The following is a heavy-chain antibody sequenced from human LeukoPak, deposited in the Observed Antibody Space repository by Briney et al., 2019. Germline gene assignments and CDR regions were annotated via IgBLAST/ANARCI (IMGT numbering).Heavy chain of an antibody. D-gene: IGHD3-22*01. V-gene: IGHV1-69*05. CDR1: GYTFTSYD. CDR2: IIPIFGTA. Sequence: GASVKVSCKASGYTFTSYDINWVRQAPGQGLEWMGGIIPIFGTANYAQKFQGRVTITTDESTSTAYMELTSLRSEDTAAYYCAREHDSRMIGGRGPLVTVP. J-gene: IGHJ2*01. CDR3: AREHDSRMI.